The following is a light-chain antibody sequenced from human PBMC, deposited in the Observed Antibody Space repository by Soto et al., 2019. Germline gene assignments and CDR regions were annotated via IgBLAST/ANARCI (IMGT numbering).Light chain of an antibody. J-gene: IGKJ1*01. CDR1: QSVSSSY. V-gene: IGKV3-20*01. Sequence: EIVLTQSPGTLSLSPGERATLSCRASQSVSSSYLAWYQQKPGQAPRLLIYGASSRATGIPDRFSGSGSGTDFTRTISRLEPEDFEVYYCQQYGSSPPWTFGQGTKVEIK. CDR3: QQYGSSPPWT. CDR2: GAS.